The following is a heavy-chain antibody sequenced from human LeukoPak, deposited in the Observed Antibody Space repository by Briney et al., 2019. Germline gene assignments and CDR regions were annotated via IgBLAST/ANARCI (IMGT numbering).Heavy chain of an antibody. CDR3: ARRQGYSSGWYYFDY. Sequence: TGGSLRLSCAASGFTFSSYWMHCVRQAPGKGLVWVSRINSDGSSTSYADSVKGRFTISRDNAKNTLYLQMNSLRAEDTAVYYCARRQGYSSGWYYFDYWGQGTLVTVSS. CDR2: INSDGSST. J-gene: IGHJ4*02. V-gene: IGHV3-74*01. CDR1: GFTFSSYW. D-gene: IGHD6-19*01.